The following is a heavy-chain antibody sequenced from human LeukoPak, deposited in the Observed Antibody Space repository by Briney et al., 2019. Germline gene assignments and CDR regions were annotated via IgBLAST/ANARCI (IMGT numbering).Heavy chain of an antibody. CDR2: IYYSEST. CDR3: ARVRYYDILTGYLHDAFDI. J-gene: IGHJ3*02. V-gene: IGHV4-59*01. D-gene: IGHD3-9*01. Sequence: PSETLSLTCTVPGGSISSYYWSWLRQPPGKGLEWIGYIYYSESTNYNPSLKSRVTISVDTSKNQFSLKLSSVTAADTAVYYCARVRYYDILTGYLHDAFDIWGQGTMVTVSS. CDR1: GGSISSYY.